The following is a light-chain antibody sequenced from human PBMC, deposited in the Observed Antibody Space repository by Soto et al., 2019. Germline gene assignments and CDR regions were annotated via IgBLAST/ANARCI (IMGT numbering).Light chain of an antibody. CDR1: QSISSY. CDR3: QQRYSTPLT. J-gene: IGKJ4*01. CDR2: AAS. Sequence: DIQMTQSPSSLSASVGDRVTITCRASQSISSYLNWYQQKPGKAPKLLIYAASSLQSGVPSRFSGSGSGKDVTLTISSLQPEDFATYYGQQRYSTPLTFGGGTKVEIK. V-gene: IGKV1-39*01.